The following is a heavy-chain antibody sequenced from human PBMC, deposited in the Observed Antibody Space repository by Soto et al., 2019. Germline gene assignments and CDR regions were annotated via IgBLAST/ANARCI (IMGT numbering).Heavy chain of an antibody. CDR1: GYSFTSYW. J-gene: IGHJ4*02. D-gene: IGHD3-9*01. V-gene: IGHV5-51*01. CDR2: IYPGDSDT. CDR3: ARLNGDILTGPFDY. Sequence: PGEPLKISCRGAGYSFTSYWIGRVRQMPGKGLEWMGIIYPGDSDTRYSPSFQGQVTISADKSISTAYLQWSSLKASDTAMYYCARLNGDILTGPFDYWGQGTLVTVSS.